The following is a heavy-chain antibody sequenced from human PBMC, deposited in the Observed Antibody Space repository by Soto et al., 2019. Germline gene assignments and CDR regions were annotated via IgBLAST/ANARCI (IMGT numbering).Heavy chain of an antibody. CDR2: ISYDGSNK. CDR3: AKDLGTYYDFWSGMI. D-gene: IGHD3-3*01. Sequence: GGSLRLSCAASGFTFSSYGMHWVRQAPGKGLEWVAVISYDGSNKYYADSVKGRFTISRDNSKNTLYLQMNSLRAEDTAVYYCAKDLGTYYDFWSGMIWGQGTLVTVSS. CDR1: GFTFSSYG. J-gene: IGHJ4*02. V-gene: IGHV3-30*18.